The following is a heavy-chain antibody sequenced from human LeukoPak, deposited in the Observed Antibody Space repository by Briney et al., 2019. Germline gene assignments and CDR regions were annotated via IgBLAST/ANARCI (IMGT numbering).Heavy chain of an antibody. D-gene: IGHD5-12*01. CDR1: GFTFSSYA. CDR2: ISYDGSNK. CDR3: ARDNIVATFDY. J-gene: IGHJ4*02. Sequence: PGRSLRLSCAASGFTFSSYAMHWARQAPGKGLEWVAVISYDGSNKYYADSVKGRFTISRDTSKNTLYLQMNSLRDEDTAVYYCARDNIVATFDYWGQGTLVTVSS. V-gene: IGHV3-30-3*01.